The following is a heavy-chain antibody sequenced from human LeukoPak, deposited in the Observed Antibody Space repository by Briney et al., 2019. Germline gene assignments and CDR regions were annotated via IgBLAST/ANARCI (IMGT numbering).Heavy chain of an antibody. CDR3: AKAGSTVTGPNFDY. V-gene: IGHV3-7*01. Sequence: GGSLRLSCAASGFTFTTYWMSWVRQAPGKGLEWVANIKQDGTEKYYVDSVKGRFTISRDNARNSLELQMNSLRVEDTAVYYCAKAGSTVTGPNFDYWGQGTLVTVSS. J-gene: IGHJ4*02. CDR1: GFTFTTYW. D-gene: IGHD4-17*01. CDR2: IKQDGTEK.